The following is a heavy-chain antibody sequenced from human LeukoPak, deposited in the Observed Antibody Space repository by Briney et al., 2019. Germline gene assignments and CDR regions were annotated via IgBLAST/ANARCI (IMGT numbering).Heavy chain of an antibody. CDR2: IYHSGNT. V-gene: IGHV4-38-2*02. Sequence: SETLSLTCTISGYSIRNGYYWGWIRQPPGKGLEWIGSIYHSGNTFYSPSLRSRITMSVDTSKNQFSLRLSSVTAADTAFYYCAKGGYCGPTCYSLAFDIWGQGTMVTVSS. CDR3: AKGGYCGPTCYSLAFDI. CDR1: GYSIRNGYY. J-gene: IGHJ3*02. D-gene: IGHD2-21*02.